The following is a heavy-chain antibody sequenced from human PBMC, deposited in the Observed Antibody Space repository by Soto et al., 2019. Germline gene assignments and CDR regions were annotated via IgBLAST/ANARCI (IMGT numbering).Heavy chain of an antibody. CDR1: GFTFSHYA. V-gene: IGHV3-30*18. CDR2: MSYDGSNE. CDR3: AKEGSHNFDY. D-gene: IGHD1-26*01. Sequence: QVQLVESGGGVVQPGRSLRLSCAASGFTFSHYAMHWVRQAPGKGLEWVALMSYDGSNEYYADSVKGRFTISRDNSKNTLYLQMNSLRAEDSAGSCCAKEGSHNFDYWGQGTLVTVSS. J-gene: IGHJ4*02.